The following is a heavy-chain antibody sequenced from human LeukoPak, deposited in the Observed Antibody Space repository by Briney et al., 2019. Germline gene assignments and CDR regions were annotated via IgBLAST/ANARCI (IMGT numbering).Heavy chain of an antibody. D-gene: IGHD1-26*01. CDR2: INPNSGGT. V-gene: IGHV1-2*06. CDR3: ARSLIPYSGSYYPLALYFDY. J-gene: IGHJ4*02. Sequence: GASVKVSCKASGYTFTGYYIHWVRQAPGQGLKWMGRINPNSGGTNYAQKFQGRVTMTRDTSISTAYMELSRLTSDDTAVYYCARSLIPYSGSYYPLALYFDYWGQGTLVTVSS. CDR1: GYTFTGYY.